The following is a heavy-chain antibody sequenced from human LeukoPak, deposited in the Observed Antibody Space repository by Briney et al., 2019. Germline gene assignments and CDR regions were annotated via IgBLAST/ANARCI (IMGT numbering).Heavy chain of an antibody. CDR2: ISGSGGST. J-gene: IGHJ4*02. V-gene: IGHV3-23*01. Sequence: GGSLRLSCVASGFTISSYGMSWVRQAPGKGLEWVSAISGSGGSTYYADSVKGRFTISRDNSKNTLYLQMNSLRAEDTAVYYCAKDSSSSSDEDYWGQGTLVTVSS. CDR3: AKDSSSSSDEDY. CDR1: GFTISSYG. D-gene: IGHD6-13*01.